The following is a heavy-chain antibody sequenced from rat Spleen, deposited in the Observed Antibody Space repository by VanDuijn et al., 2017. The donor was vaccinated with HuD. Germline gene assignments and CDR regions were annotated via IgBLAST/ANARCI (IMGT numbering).Heavy chain of an antibody. D-gene: IGHD1-6*01. CDR2: ISNARGIT. V-gene: IGHV5-31*01. CDR1: GVTLNNYC. Sequence: EVQLVESGGGLVQPGRSPKLSCVASGVTLNNYCMTWVRQAAGMGLEWVASISNARGITYYADPVKGRFTISRDNAKSTLYLQMNSLRSEDTATYYCARRPKNVYYGLGYFDFWGQGVMVTVSS. CDR3: ARRPKNVYYGLGYFDF. J-gene: IGHJ2*01.